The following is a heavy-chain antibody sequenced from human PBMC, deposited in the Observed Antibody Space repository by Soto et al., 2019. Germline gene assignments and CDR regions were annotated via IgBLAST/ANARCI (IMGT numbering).Heavy chain of an antibody. CDR3: ATDYGDFLFDY. CDR2: MNPNSGNT. V-gene: IGHV1-8*01. D-gene: IGHD4-17*01. Sequence: GASVKVSCKASGYTFTSYDISWVRQATGQGLEWMGWMNPNSGNTGYAQKFQGRITMTRNTSISTAYMELSSLRSEDTAVYYCATDYGDFLFDYWGQGTLVTVSS. J-gene: IGHJ4*02. CDR1: GYTFTSYD.